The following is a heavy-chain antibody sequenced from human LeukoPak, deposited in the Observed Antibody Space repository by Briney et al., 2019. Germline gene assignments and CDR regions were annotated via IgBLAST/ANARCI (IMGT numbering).Heavy chain of an antibody. CDR2: INRDGSTT. D-gene: IGHD6-13*01. CDR1: GFTFSSNW. V-gene: IGHV3-74*01. CDR3: ARVWTNVGQQLVVEVLDY. J-gene: IGHJ4*02. Sequence: QPGGSLRLSCAASGFTFSSNWMHWVRQAPGKGLVWVSHINRDGSTTYYADSVKGRFTISRDNAKNTLYLQMNSLRAEDTAVYYCARVWTNVGQQLVVEVLDYWGQGTLVTVSS.